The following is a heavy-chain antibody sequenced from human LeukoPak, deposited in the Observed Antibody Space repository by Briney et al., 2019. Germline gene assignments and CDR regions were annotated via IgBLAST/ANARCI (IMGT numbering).Heavy chain of an antibody. V-gene: IGHV3-43*02. CDR3: AKWRGDYPSYYYYYMDV. CDR1: GFTFDDYA. CDR2: ISGDGGST. Sequence: GGSLRLSCAASGFTFDDYAMHWVRQAPGKGLEWVSLISGDGGSTYYADSVKGRFTISRDNSKNSLYLQMNSLRTEGTALYYCAKWRGDYPSYYYYYMDVWGKGTTVTVSS. J-gene: IGHJ6*03. D-gene: IGHD4-17*01.